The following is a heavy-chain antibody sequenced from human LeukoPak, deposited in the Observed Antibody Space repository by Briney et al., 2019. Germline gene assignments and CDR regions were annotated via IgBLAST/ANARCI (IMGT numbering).Heavy chain of an antibody. CDR2: IYYSGST. Sequence: SENLSLTCTVSGGSISSYYWSWIRQPPGKGLEYIGYIYYSGSTNYNPSLKSRVTISVDTSKNQFSLKLSYVTAADTAVYYCTRAVAARPYYFDFWGQGTLVTVSS. J-gene: IGHJ4*02. CDR1: GGSISSYY. D-gene: IGHD6-6*01. V-gene: IGHV4-59*01. CDR3: TRAVAARPYYFDF.